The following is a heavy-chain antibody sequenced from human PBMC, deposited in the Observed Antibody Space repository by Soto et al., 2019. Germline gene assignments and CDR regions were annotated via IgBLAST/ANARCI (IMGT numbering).Heavy chain of an antibody. Sequence: SLRLSCAASGFTFDDYAMYWVRQAPGKGLEWVSGISWNSGSIGYADSVKGRFTISRDNAKNSLYLQMNSLRAEDTALYYCAKDIRDCSSTSCKLWGQGTLVTVSS. CDR1: GFTFDDYA. D-gene: IGHD2-2*01. CDR2: ISWNSGSI. V-gene: IGHV3-9*01. CDR3: AKDIRDCSSTSCKL. J-gene: IGHJ4*02.